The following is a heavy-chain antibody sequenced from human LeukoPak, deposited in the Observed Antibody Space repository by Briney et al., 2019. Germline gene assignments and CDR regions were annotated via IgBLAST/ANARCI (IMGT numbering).Heavy chain of an antibody. Sequence: PSETLSLTCTVSGGSISSYYWSWIRQPPGKGLEWIGYISYSGSTNYNPSLKSRVTVSIDTSKNQFSLKLSSVTAADTAVYYCARHCSSTSCYRGAIDYWGQGTLVTVSS. CDR3: ARHCSSTSCYRGAIDY. V-gene: IGHV4-59*08. J-gene: IGHJ4*02. D-gene: IGHD2-2*01. CDR2: ISYSGST. CDR1: GGSISSYY.